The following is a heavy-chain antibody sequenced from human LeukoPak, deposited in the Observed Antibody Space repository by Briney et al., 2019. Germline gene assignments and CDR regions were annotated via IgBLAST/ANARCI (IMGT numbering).Heavy chain of an antibody. V-gene: IGHV3-7*01. J-gene: IGHJ3*02. CDR1: GFSFSSYW. Sequence: PGGSLRLSCVGPGFSFSSYWMAWVRQAPGKGLEWVASIKQDGSEQRYVDSVKGRFTISRDNAKNSLFLQMNRLGAEDTAVYYCATSPNPFHMWGQGTKVTVS. CDR2: IKQDGSEQ. CDR3: ATSPNPFHM.